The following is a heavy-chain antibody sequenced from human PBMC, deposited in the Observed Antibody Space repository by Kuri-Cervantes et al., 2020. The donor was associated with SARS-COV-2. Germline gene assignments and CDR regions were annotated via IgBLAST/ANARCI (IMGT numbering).Heavy chain of an antibody. V-gene: IGHV5-51*01. J-gene: IGHJ4*02. CDR2: IYPGDSDT. CDR1: GYSFSSYW. D-gene: IGHD6-13*01. CDR3: ARAYSSSWHPIDY. Sequence: KVSCKGSGYSFSSYWIAWVRQVPGKGLECMGVIYPGDSDTTYSPSFQGQVTISVDKSISTAYLQWSSLKASDTAIYYCARAYSSSWHPIDYWGQGTLVTVSS.